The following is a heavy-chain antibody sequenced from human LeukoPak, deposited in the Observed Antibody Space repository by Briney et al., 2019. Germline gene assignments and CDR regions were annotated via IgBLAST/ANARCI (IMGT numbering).Heavy chain of an antibody. CDR1: GDSISSYNYF. D-gene: IGHD3-22*01. CDR3: ARASSGYYWDFDY. CDR2: IYYRGNT. V-gene: IGHV4-39*01. J-gene: IGHJ4*02. Sequence: PSETLSLICTVSGDSISSYNYFWGWIRQPPGKGLEWVGSIYYRGNTYYNPSLKSRVALSADTSKNQFSLKVTSMTAADTAVYYCARASSGYYWDFDYWGQGALVTVSS.